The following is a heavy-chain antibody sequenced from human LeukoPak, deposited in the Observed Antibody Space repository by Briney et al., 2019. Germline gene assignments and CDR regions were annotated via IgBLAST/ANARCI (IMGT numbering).Heavy chain of an antibody. CDR1: GGSISSYY. V-gene: IGHV4-4*07. CDR3: ARHVITMVRGVSTHYYYYMDV. Sequence: SETLSLTCTVSGGSISSYYWSWIRQPAGKGLEWIGRIYTGGSTNYNPSLKSRVTLSIETPKNQFSLELTSVTAADTAVYYCARHVITMVRGVSTHYYYYMDVWGKGTTVTVSS. D-gene: IGHD3-10*01. CDR2: IYTGGST. J-gene: IGHJ6*03.